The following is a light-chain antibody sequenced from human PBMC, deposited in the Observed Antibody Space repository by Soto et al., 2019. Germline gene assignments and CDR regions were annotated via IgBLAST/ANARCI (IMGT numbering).Light chain of an antibody. CDR3: QQYYGIPLT. CDR1: QTVLYSSNNKNY. CDR2: WAS. J-gene: IGKJ4*01. V-gene: IGKV4-1*01. Sequence: DIVMTQSPDSLAVSLGERATINCKSSQTVLYSSNNKNYLAWYQQKPGQPPKLLLYWASTRESGVPDRISGSGSGTDFTLTISGLQAEDVAVYYCQQYYGIPLTFGGGTKVEIK.